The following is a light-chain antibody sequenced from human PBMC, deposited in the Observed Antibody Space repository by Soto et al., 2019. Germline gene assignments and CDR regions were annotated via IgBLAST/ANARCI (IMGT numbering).Light chain of an antibody. Sequence: QSVLNQRRSVFGAPGQSVAISCTGTSYAVGGYNYLSRSQQHPGEAPKLMIYDVTKRPSGVPDRFSGSKSGNTASLTISGLQAEDEAEYYRCSYAGTPYVFGTAPKV. CDR1: SYAVGGYNY. CDR3: CSYAGTPYV. CDR2: DVT. V-gene: IGLV2-11*01. J-gene: IGLJ1*01.